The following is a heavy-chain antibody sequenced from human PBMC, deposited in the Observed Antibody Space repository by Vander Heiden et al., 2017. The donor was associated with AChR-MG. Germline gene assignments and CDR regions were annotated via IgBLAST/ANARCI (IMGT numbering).Heavy chain of an antibody. CDR2: ISWNSGSI. J-gene: IGHJ4*02. Sequence: EVQLVESGGGLVQPGRSLRLSCAASGFTFDDYAMQWVRHAPGKGLEWVSGISWNSGSIGYADSVKGRFTISRDNAKNSLYLQMNSLRAEDTALYYCAKDKGWELLLYFDYWGQGTLVTVSS. V-gene: IGHV3-9*01. D-gene: IGHD1-26*01. CDR3: AKDKGWELLLYFDY. CDR1: GFTFDDYA.